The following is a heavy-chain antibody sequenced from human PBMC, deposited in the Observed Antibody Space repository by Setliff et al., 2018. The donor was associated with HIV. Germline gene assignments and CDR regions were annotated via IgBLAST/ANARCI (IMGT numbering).Heavy chain of an antibody. Sequence: GGSLRLSCAASGFTFSSYGMHWVRQAPGKGLEWVAFIRFDGSNKYYADSVKGRFTISRDNSKSTLYLQMNSLRAEDTAVYFCAKDRGYSTGWEPFDYWGQGTLVTVSS. CDR3: AKDRGYSTGWEPFDY. J-gene: IGHJ4*02. V-gene: IGHV3-30*02. CDR1: GFTFSSYG. CDR2: IRFDGSNK. D-gene: IGHD6-19*01.